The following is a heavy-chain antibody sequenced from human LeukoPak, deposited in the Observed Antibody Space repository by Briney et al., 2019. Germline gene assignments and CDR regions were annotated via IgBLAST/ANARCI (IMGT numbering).Heavy chain of an antibody. V-gene: IGHV3-23*01. CDR3: AKDRRIPSGSNFDY. CDR2: ITTSGGST. D-gene: IGHD1-26*01. Sequence: GGSLRLSCAASGFTFSSYAMSWVRQAPGKGLEWVSAITTSGGSTYYADSVKGRFTISRDNSKNTLYLQMKSLRGEDTAVYYCAKDRRIPSGSNFDYWGQGTLVTVSS. J-gene: IGHJ4*02. CDR1: GFTFSSYA.